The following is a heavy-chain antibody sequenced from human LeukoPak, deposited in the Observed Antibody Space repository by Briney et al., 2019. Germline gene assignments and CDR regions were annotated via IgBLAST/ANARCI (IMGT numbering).Heavy chain of an antibody. CDR1: GFTFSSYA. Sequence: GGSLRLSCAASGFTFSSYAMHWVRQAPGKGLEWVAVISYDGSNKYYADSVKGRFTISRDNSKNTLYPQMNSLRAEDTAVYYCARDRQTGYCGGDCYSGLDYWGQGTLVTVSS. V-gene: IGHV3-30-3*01. CDR2: ISYDGSNK. CDR3: ARDRQTGYCGGDCYSGLDY. D-gene: IGHD2-21*02. J-gene: IGHJ4*02.